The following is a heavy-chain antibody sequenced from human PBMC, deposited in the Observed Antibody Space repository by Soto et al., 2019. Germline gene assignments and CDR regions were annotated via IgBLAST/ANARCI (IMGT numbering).Heavy chain of an antibody. CDR1: GFTFSSYS. V-gene: IGHV3-21*01. CDR2: ISSSSSYI. Sequence: GGSLRLSCAASGFTFSSYSMNWVRQAPGKGLEWVSSISSSSSYIYYADSVKGRFTISRDNAKKSLYLQMNSLRAEDTAVYYCARSYYCYESSGYYYFAYWGQGTLVTVSS. CDR3: ARSYYCYESSGYYYFAY. J-gene: IGHJ4*02. D-gene: IGHD3-22*01.